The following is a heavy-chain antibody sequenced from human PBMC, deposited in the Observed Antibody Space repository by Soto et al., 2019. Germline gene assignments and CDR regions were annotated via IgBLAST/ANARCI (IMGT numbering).Heavy chain of an antibody. Sequence: SETLSLTCSVSGGSISSSSYFWGWIRQPPGKGLEWIGYIYYSGSTNYNPSLKSRVTISVDTSKNQFSLKLSSVTAADTAVYYCARSMVRGVTDYWGQGTLVTVSS. D-gene: IGHD3-10*01. CDR2: IYYSGST. V-gene: IGHV4-61*05. CDR3: ARSMVRGVTDY. CDR1: GGSISSSSYF. J-gene: IGHJ4*02.